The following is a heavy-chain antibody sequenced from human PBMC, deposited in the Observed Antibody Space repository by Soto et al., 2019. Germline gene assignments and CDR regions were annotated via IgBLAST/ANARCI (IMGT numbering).Heavy chain of an antibody. V-gene: IGHV3-7*01. D-gene: IGHD3-10*01. CDR2: IKQDGSEK. CDR1: GFTFSSYW. Sequence: EVQLVESGGGLVQPGGSLRLSCAASGFTFSSYWMSWVRQAPGKGLEWVANIKQDGSEKYYVDSVKGRFTISRDNAKNSLYLQMNSLRAEDTVVYYCARGRSVSSGSYPNPYYYYMDVWGKGTTVTVSS. J-gene: IGHJ6*03. CDR3: ARGRSVSSGSYPNPYYYYMDV.